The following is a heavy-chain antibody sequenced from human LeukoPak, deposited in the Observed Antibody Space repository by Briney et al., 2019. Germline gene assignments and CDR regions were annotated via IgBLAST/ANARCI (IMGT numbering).Heavy chain of an antibody. Sequence: ASVKVSCKASGYTFTAYYIHWVRQAPGQGLQWMGWINPNSGGTNYAQKFQGRVTITTDESTSTAYMELSSLRSEDTAVYYCASHRDSGWYFDLWGRGTLVTVSS. CDR2: INPNSGGT. J-gene: IGHJ2*01. CDR3: ASHRDSGWYFDL. CDR1: GYTFTAYY. V-gene: IGHV1-2*02. D-gene: IGHD3-10*01.